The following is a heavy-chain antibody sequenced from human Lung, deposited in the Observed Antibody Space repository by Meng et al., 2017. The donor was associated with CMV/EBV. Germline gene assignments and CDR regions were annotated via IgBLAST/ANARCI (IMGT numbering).Heavy chain of an antibody. CDR2: IRPESGGT. D-gene: IGHD3/OR15-3a*01. Sequence: SVXVSXXASGYTFTGNIMHWVRQAPGQGLEWMGWIRPESGGTKYAQKFQGRVTMTRDTSTNTVYIELSRLRLDDTAVYYCARGSPSDFDWRDVWGQGNXVNGYS. CDR1: GYTFTGNI. J-gene: IGHJ5*02. V-gene: IGHV1-2*02. CDR3: ARGSPSDFDWRDV.